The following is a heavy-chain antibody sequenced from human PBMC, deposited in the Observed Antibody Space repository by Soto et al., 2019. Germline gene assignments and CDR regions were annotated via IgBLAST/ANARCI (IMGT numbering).Heavy chain of an antibody. Sequence: GKGLEWVAVISYDGSEKFYVDAVKGRFTISRDNSKNTVYLQMSSLRTEDTAIYYCAKSPISNSSRQTCYQHYFGFPGQPLFRTGHS. V-gene: IGHV3-30*18. J-gene: IGHJ5*01. D-gene: IGHD3-10*01. CDR3: AKSPISNSSRQTCYQHYFGFPGQPLFRTGHS. CDR2: ISYDGSEK.